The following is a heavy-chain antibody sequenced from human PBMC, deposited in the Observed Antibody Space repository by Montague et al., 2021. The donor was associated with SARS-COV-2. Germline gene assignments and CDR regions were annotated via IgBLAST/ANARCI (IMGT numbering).Heavy chain of an antibody. J-gene: IGHJ4*02. D-gene: IGHD6-19*01. Sequence: SETLSLTCTVSGGSISTSPYFWSWIRQPPGQGLEWIGSIYYSGSTYYNPSLKSRVAISIDTSENQFSLKLSSVTAADTAVYYCARGNRIAVAGTDFDYWGQGTLVTVSS. V-gene: IGHV4-39*07. CDR2: IYYSGST. CDR1: GGSISTSPYF. CDR3: ARGNRIAVAGTDFDY.